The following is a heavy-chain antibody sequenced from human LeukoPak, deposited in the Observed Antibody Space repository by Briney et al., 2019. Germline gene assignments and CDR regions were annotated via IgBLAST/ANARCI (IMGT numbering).Heavy chain of an antibody. D-gene: IGHD2-2*01. J-gene: IGHJ6*03. Sequence: GTSLRLSCAASGFTFSDYSMNWVRQAPGQGLAWVASITSAGGYTYYADSVQGRFTISRDNAQNSMFLQMNSLRAEDTAVYFCATSGGFVLPNAITGNWYMDVWGRGTTVTVSS. CDR1: GFTFSDYS. CDR2: ITSAGGYT. CDR3: ATSGGFVLPNAITGNWYMDV. V-gene: IGHV3-21*01.